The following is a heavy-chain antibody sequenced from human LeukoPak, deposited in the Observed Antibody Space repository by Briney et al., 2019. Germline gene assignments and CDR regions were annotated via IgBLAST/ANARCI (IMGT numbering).Heavy chain of an antibody. J-gene: IGHJ4*02. D-gene: IGHD3-10*01. V-gene: IGHV3-48*03. CDR2: ISSSGSTI. CDR1: GFTLGSYE. CDR3: ARDLPSYGSGTFDY. Sequence: GGSLRLSCAASGFTLGSYEMNWVRQAPGKGLEWVSYISSSGSTIYYADSVKGRFAISRDSAKNSLYLQMNSLRAEDTAVYYCARDLPSYGSGTFDYWGQGTLVTVSS.